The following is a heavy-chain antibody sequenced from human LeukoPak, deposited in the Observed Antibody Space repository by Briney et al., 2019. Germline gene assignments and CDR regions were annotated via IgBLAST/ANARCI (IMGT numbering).Heavy chain of an antibody. CDR3: AREPTPPVYSSSWSFDY. V-gene: IGHV3-30-3*01. CDR1: GFTFSSYA. J-gene: IGHJ4*02. D-gene: IGHD6-13*01. CDR2: ISYDGSNK. Sequence: GRSLRLSCAASGFTFSSYAMHWVRQAPGKGLEWVAVISYDGSNKYCADSVKGRFTISRDNSKNTLYLQMNSLRGEDTAVYYGAREPTPPVYSSSWSFDYWGKGPLVPVPS.